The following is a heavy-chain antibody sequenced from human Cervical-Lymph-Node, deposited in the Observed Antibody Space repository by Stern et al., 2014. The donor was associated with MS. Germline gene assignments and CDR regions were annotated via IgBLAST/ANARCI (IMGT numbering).Heavy chain of an antibody. CDR1: GYNFTFSTG. V-gene: IGHV1-18*01. J-gene: IGHJ4*02. Sequence: QVQLVQSGAQVLEAGTSVKVSCKVDGYNFTFSTGISWVRQTPGQGFEWMGWTSGNNGDVHYAQNFQGRVTLTTDSSTNTAYMELRRLRSDDTAIYYCARESPSGYSYGSAYWGQGTLVTVSS. D-gene: IGHD5-18*01. CDR3: ARESPSGYSYGSAY. CDR2: TSGNNGDV.